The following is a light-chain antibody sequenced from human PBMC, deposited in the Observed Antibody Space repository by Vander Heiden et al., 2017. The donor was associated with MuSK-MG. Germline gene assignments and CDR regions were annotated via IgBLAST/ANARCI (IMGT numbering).Light chain of an antibody. CDR3: QQRSNWLET. CDR2: DAS. Sequence: EIVLTQSPATLSLSPGERATLSCRASQSVSSYFAWYQQKPGQAPRLLIYDASNRATGIPARFSGSGSGTDFTLTISSLEPEDFAVYYCQQRSNWLETFGQGTRLEIK. J-gene: IGKJ5*01. CDR1: QSVSSY. V-gene: IGKV3-11*01.